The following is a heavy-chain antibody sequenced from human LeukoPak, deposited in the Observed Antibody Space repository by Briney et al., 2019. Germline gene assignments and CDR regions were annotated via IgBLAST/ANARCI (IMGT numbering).Heavy chain of an antibody. Sequence: GGSLRLSCAASGFTFSSYWMSWIRQAPGKGLEWVSYISSSGSTIYYADSVKGRFTISRDNAKNSLYLQMNSLRAEDTAVYYCAREGDSSSWYGDYWGQGTLVTVSS. CDR1: GFTFSSYW. CDR2: ISSSGSTI. CDR3: AREGDSSSWYGDY. V-gene: IGHV3-11*04. D-gene: IGHD6-13*01. J-gene: IGHJ4*02.